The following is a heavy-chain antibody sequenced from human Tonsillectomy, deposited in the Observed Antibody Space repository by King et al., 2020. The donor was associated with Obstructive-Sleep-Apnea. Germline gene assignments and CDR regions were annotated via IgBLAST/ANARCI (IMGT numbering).Heavy chain of an antibody. J-gene: IGHJ1*01. Sequence: VQLVESGAEVKKPGESLKISCTGSGYSFTNYWIGWVRQMPGKGLEWMGIIYPGDSDTRYSPSFQGQVTFSADKSISTSYLQWSSLKASDTAMYYCASGYGGNLEYFHHWGQGTLVTVSS. D-gene: IGHD4-23*01. V-gene: IGHV5-51*01. CDR1: GYSFTNYW. CDR3: ASGYGGNLEYFHH. CDR2: IYPGDSDT.